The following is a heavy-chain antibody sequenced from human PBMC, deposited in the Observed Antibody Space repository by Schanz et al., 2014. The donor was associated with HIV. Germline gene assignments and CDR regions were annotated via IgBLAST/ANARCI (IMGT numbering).Heavy chain of an antibody. V-gene: IGHV3-30*18. CDR2: TSYDGTKK. Sequence: VQLVESGGGLVKPGGSLRLSCAASGFTFKTYWMSWVRQAPGKGLEWVAVTSYDGTKKHYADSVNGRFTISRDNSKNTLYVQMTTLRTEDTAVYYCAKPEYDSRGNSQSHFDSWGQGTLVTVSS. CDR3: AKPEYDSRGNSQSHFDS. J-gene: IGHJ4*02. D-gene: IGHD3-22*01. CDR1: GFTFKTYW.